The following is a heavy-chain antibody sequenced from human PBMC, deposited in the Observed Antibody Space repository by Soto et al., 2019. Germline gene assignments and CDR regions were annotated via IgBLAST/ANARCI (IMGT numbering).Heavy chain of an antibody. CDR2: IYYSGNT. V-gene: IGHV4-39*01. J-gene: IGHJ6*03. Sequence: QLQLQESGPGLVKPSETLSLTCTVSGGSITSGGFYWGWIRQPPGKGLEWIGSIYYSGNTYYNPSDKSRVTIAVDTSKKQFSLKLSSVTAADPAVYFCARVLYTTPKTGDHLHKSYSDNMDVWGKGTTVTVSS. CDR3: ARVLYTTPKTGDHLHKSYSDNMDV. D-gene: IGHD2-2*02. CDR1: GGSITSGGFY.